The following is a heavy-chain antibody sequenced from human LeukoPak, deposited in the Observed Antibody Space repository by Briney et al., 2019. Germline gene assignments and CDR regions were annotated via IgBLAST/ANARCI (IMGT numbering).Heavy chain of an antibody. D-gene: IGHD3-9*01. Sequence: SETLSLTCTVSGGSISSSSSYWGWIRQPPGKGLEWIGGIYYSGSTYYNPSLKSRVTISVDTSKNQFSLKLCSVTAADTAVYCCARHRFFDWLSPFDYWGQGTLVTVSS. J-gene: IGHJ4*02. V-gene: IGHV4-39*01. CDR3: ARHRFFDWLSPFDY. CDR1: GGSISSSSSY. CDR2: IYYSGST.